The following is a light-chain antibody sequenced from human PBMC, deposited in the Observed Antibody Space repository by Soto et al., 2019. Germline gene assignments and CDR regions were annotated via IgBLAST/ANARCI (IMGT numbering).Light chain of an antibody. CDR1: QSVNNNY. J-gene: IGKJ5*01. V-gene: IGKV3-20*01. CDR2: GAS. CDR3: QQYGSSLIT. Sequence: EIVLTQSPGTLSLSPLEIATVSFRGSQSVNNNYLAWHQQKPGQAPRLLILGASSRATGIPDRFSGSGSGTDFTLTISRVEPEDFAVYYCQQYGSSLITFGQGTRLEIK.